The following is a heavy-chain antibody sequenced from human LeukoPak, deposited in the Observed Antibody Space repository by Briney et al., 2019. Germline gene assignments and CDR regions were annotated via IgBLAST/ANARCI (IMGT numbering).Heavy chain of an antibody. CDR2: ISYDGNNK. CDR3: AKNYDSGSYFNVIFDF. V-gene: IGHV3-30*18. D-gene: IGHD3-10*01. Sequence: GGSLRLSCAASGFTFSNHAMHWVRQAPGKGLEWVSVISYDGNNKNCADSVKGQFTISRDNAKNTLYLEMNSLRAEDTAVYYCAKNYDSGSYFNVIFDFWGQGTLVTVSA. CDR1: GFTFSNHA. J-gene: IGHJ4*02.